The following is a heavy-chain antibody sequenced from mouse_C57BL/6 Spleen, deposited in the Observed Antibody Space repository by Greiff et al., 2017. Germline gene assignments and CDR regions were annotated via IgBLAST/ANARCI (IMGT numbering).Heavy chain of an antibody. CDR3: ARWGVVADD. CDR2: ILPGSGRT. CDR1: GYTFTGYW. V-gene: IGHV1-9*01. Sequence: VQLQQSGAELMKPGASVKLSCKATGYTFTGYWIEWVKQRPGHGLEWIGEILPGSGRTNYNEKFQGKATFTAETSSTTAYMQLSSRTTEDSSINYCARWGVVADDWGQGTTHTVSS. D-gene: IGHD1-1*01. J-gene: IGHJ2*01.